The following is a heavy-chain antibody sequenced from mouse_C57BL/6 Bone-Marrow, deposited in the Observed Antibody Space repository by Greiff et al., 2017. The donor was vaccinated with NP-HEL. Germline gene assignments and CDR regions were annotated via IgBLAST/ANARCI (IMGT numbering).Heavy chain of an antibody. J-gene: IGHJ3*01. Sequence: VQLQQSGPELVKPGASVKISCKASGYTFTDYYMNWVKQSHGKSLEWIGDINPNNGGTSYNQKFKGKATLTVDKSSSTAYMELRSLTSEDSAVYYCAREAGDGWLQFAYWGQGTMVTVSA. V-gene: IGHV1-26*01. CDR2: INPNNGGT. D-gene: IGHD2-3*01. CDR1: GYTFTDYY. CDR3: AREAGDGWLQFAY.